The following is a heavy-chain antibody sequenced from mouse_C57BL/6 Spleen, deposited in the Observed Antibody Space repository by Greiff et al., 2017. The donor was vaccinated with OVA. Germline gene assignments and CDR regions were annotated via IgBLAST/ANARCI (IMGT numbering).Heavy chain of an antibody. CDR2: SRHKANDYTT. CDR1: GFTFSDFY. J-gene: IGHJ4*01. V-gene: IGHV7-1*01. Sequence: EVNVVESGGGLVQSGRSLRLSCATSGFTFSDFYMEWVRQAPGKGLEWIAASRHKANDYTTEYSASVKGRFIVSRDTSQSILYLQMNDLRAEDTAIYYCARDYYYGIAMDYWGQGTSVTVSS. D-gene: IGHD1-1*01. CDR3: ARDYYYGIAMDY.